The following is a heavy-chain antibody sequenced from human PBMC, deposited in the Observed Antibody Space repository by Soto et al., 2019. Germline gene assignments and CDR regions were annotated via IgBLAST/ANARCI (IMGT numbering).Heavy chain of an antibody. Sequence: SETLSLTCTVSGASISSYYWSWIRQPPGTGLEWIGYTYYSGTTNYNPSLKSRVTISVDTSKNQFSLKLSSVTAADTAVYYCARYIVVVTASAFDIWGQGTMVTVSS. J-gene: IGHJ3*02. CDR1: GASISSYY. V-gene: IGHV4-59*01. D-gene: IGHD2-21*02. CDR3: ARYIVVVTASAFDI. CDR2: TYYSGTT.